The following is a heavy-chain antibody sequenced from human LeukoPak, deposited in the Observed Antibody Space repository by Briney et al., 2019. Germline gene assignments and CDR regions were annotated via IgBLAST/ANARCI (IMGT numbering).Heavy chain of an antibody. Sequence: GASVKVSCKASGYTFTSYAMNWVRQAPGQGLEWMGWINTNTGNPTYAQGFTGRFVFSLDTSVSTAYLQISSLKAEDTAVYYCASSSTSYQHYYYYYGMDVWGQGTTVTVSS. V-gene: IGHV7-4-1*02. D-gene: IGHD2-2*01. CDR3: ASSSTSYQHYYYYYGMDV. J-gene: IGHJ6*02. CDR2: INTNTGNP. CDR1: GYTFTSYA.